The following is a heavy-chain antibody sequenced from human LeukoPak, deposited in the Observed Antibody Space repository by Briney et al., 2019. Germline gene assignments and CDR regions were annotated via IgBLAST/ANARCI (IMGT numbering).Heavy chain of an antibody. J-gene: IGHJ6*04. D-gene: IGHD3-10*02. CDR2: ISGSGGRT. CDR3: AELGITMIGGV. Sequence: GGTLRLSCAASGFTFSSYGMSWVRQAPGKGLEWVSAISGSGGRTYYADSVKGRFTISRDNAKNSLYLQMNSLRAEDTAVYYCAELGITMIGGVWGKGTTVTISS. CDR1: GFTFSSYG. V-gene: IGHV3-23*01.